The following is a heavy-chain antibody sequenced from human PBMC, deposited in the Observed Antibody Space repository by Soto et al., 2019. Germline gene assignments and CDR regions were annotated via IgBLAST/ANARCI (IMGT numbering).Heavy chain of an antibody. CDR1: GYSFTSYA. J-gene: IGHJ6*02. CDR3: AREKTSYGMDV. CDR2: MNPNSGNT. Sequence: QVQLVQSGAEVKKPRASVKVSFKASGYSFTSYAINWVRKATGQGLEWMGWMNPNSGNTGYAQKFQGRVTMTRNTSISTAYMELSSLRSEDTAVYYCAREKTSYGMDVWGQGTTVTVSS. V-gene: IGHV1-8*01.